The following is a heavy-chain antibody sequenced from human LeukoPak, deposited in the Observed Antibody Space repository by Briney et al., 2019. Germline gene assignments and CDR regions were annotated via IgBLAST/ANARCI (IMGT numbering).Heavy chain of an antibody. D-gene: IGHD2-2*02. Sequence: GASVKVSCKASGYTFTGYYMHWVRQAPGQGLEWMGWINPNSGGTNYAQKFQGRVTMTRDTSISTAYMELSRLRSDDTAVYYCARALSPAAIRGSFNWFDPWGQGTLVTVSS. V-gene: IGHV1-2*02. CDR1: GYTFTGYY. CDR3: ARALSPAAIRGSFNWFDP. CDR2: INPNSGGT. J-gene: IGHJ5*02.